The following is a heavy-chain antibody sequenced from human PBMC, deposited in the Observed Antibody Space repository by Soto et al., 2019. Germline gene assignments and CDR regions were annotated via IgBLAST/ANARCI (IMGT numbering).Heavy chain of an antibody. CDR2: IYASGYS. CDR1: GASLSDYF. J-gene: IGHJ5*02. Sequence: SETLSLTCTVSGASLSDYFWSWIRQPAGEGLEWIGRIYASGYSSYNASLKSRVSMSIDTSKKQFSLKLSSVTAADTAVYYCARSQYGGGSYYWFDPWGQGTLVTVS. D-gene: IGHD3-10*01. CDR3: ARSQYGGGSYYWFDP. V-gene: IGHV4-4*07.